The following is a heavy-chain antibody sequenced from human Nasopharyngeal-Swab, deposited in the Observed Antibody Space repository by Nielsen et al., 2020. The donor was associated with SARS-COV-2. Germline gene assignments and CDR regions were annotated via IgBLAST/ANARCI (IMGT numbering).Heavy chain of an antibody. CDR3: ARDEAVAQLSYYGMDV. CDR2: IWYDGSNK. D-gene: IGHD6-19*01. V-gene: IGHV3-33*01. Sequence: GESLKISCAASGFTFSSYGMHWVRQAPGKRLEWVAVIWYDGSNKYYADSVKGRFTISRDNSKNTLYLQMNSLRAEDTAVYYCARDEAVAQLSYYGMDVWGQGTTVTVSS. CDR1: GFTFSSYG. J-gene: IGHJ6*02.